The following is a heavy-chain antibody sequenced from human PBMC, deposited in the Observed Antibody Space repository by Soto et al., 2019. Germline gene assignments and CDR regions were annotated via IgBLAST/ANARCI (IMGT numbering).Heavy chain of an antibody. Sequence: QRLSCAASGFTFSSYGMHWVRQAPGKGLEWVAVISYDGSNKYYADSVKGRFTISRDNSKNTLHLQMNSLRAEDTAVYYCAKDLAYSSSGNFDYWGQGTLVTVSS. CDR2: ISYDGSNK. D-gene: IGHD6-13*01. CDR3: AKDLAYSSSGNFDY. CDR1: GFTFSSYG. J-gene: IGHJ4*02. V-gene: IGHV3-30*18.